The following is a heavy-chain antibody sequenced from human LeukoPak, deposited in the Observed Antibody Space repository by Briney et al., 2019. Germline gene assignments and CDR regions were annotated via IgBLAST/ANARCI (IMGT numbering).Heavy chain of an antibody. D-gene: IGHD7-27*01. Sequence: ASVKVSCKASGYTFTGYYMHWVRQAPGQGLEWMGWINPNSGGTNYAQKFQGRVTMTRDTSISTAYMELSRLRSDDTAVYYCARDPLTGKSYFDYWGQGTLVTVSS. CDR3: ARDPLTGKSYFDY. CDR2: INPNSGGT. J-gene: IGHJ4*02. CDR1: GYTFTGYY. V-gene: IGHV1-2*02.